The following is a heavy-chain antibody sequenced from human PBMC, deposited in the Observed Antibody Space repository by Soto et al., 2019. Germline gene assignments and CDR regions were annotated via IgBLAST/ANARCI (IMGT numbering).Heavy chain of an antibody. CDR3: AKAPVGY. V-gene: IGHV3-30*18. J-gene: IGHJ4*02. Sequence: GGSLRLSCAASGFTFSSYGMHWVRQAPGKGLEWVAVISYDGSNKYYADSVKGRFTISRDNSKNTLYLQMNSLRAEDTAVYYCAKAPVGYWGQGTLVTVSS. D-gene: IGHD1-26*01. CDR2: ISYDGSNK. CDR1: GFTFSSYG.